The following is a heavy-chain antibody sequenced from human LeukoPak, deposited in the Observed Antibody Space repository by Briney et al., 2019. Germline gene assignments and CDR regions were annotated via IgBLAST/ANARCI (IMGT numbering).Heavy chain of an antibody. Sequence: SQTLSLTCTVSGGSISSGSYYWHWIRPPPGKGLEWIGSIHYSGSTNYNPSLKSRVTMSVDTSKNQFSLKLSSVTAADTAVYYCARGLYYYDSPDAFDIWGQGTMVTVSS. CDR3: ARGLYYYDSPDAFDI. J-gene: IGHJ3*02. V-gene: IGHV4-39*07. CDR2: IHYSGST. CDR1: GGSISSGSYY. D-gene: IGHD3-22*01.